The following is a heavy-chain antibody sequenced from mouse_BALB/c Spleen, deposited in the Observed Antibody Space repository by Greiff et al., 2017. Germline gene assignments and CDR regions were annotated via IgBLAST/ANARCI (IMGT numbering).Heavy chain of an antibody. Sequence: EVQGVESGGGLVTPGGSLKLSCAASGFTFSSYTMSWVRQTPEKRLEWVATISSGGSYTYYPDSVKGRFTISRENAKNTLYLQMSSLKSEDTAMSYCTRVWLDYWGQGTTLTVSS. V-gene: IGHV5-6-4*01. J-gene: IGHJ2*01. CDR3: TRVWLDY. CDR2: ISSGGSYT. CDR1: GFTFSSYT. D-gene: IGHD1-2*01.